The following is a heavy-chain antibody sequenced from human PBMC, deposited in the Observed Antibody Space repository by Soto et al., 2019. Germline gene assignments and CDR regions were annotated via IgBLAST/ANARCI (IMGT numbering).Heavy chain of an antibody. CDR3: ARDAQGVVNNYFDS. V-gene: IGHV3-30-3*01. D-gene: IGHD3-3*01. CDR2: ISYDGSNK. CDR1: GFTFSSYA. J-gene: IGHJ4*02. Sequence: QVQLVESGGGVVQPGRSLRLSCAASGFTFSSYAMHWVRQAPGKRLEWVAVISYDGSNKYYAESVNGRLTISRDNSKNTLYLQMNSLRAEDTAVYYCARDAQGVVNNYFDSWGQGTLVTVSS.